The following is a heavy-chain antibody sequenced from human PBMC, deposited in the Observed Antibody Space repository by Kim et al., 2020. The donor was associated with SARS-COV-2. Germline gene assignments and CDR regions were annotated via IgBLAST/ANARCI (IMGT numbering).Heavy chain of an antibody. D-gene: IGHD1-26*01. V-gene: IGHV5-51*01. CDR3: ARRSGRQIYYYYYGMDV. J-gene: IGHJ6*02. Sequence: GESLKISCKGSGYSFTSYWIGWVRQMPGKGLEWMGIIYPGDSDTRYSPSFQGQVTISADKSISTAYLQWSSLKASDTARYYCARRSGRQIYYYYYGMDVWGQGTTVTVSS. CDR2: IYPGDSDT. CDR1: GYSFTSYW.